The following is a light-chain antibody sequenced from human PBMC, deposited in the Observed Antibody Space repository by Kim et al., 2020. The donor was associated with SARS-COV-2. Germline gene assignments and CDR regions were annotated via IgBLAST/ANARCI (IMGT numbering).Light chain of an antibody. CDR3: QHYDNLPLT. J-gene: IGKJ4*01. V-gene: IGKV1-33*01. CDR2: DVS. CDR1: QDISNY. Sequence: DIQMTQSPSSLSASVGDRVTITCQASQDISNYLNWYQQKPGKAPKLLIYDVSNLEIGVPSRFSGSGSGTDFTFTISSLQPEDIATYYCQHYDNLPLTFGGGTKVDIK.